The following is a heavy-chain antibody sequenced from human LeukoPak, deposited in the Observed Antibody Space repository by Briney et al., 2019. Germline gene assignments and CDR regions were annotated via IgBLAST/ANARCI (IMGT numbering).Heavy chain of an antibody. D-gene: IGHD6-19*01. J-gene: IGHJ4*02. CDR2: ISGDGGST. CDR1: GFTFDDYA. V-gene: IGHV3-43*02. Sequence: GGSLRLSCAASGFTFDDYAMHWVRQAPGKGLEWVSLISGDGGSTYYADSGKGRFTIFKDNRKHSLQQQMNSMIADVTALYYCAKDIGGWYDYWGQGTLVTVSS. CDR3: AKDIGGWYDY.